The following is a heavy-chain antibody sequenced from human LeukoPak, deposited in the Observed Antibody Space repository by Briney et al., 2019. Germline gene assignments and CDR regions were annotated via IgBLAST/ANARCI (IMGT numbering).Heavy chain of an antibody. D-gene: IGHD3-16*01. CDR1: GFMLSSHW. V-gene: IGHV3-7*01. Sequence: QPEGSLRLSCAASGFMLSSHWMSWVRQAPGKGLEWVSNIKQDGSEQYYVDSVKGRFTISRDNAKNSLFLQMNSLRAEDTAVYYCARDISRGYWGQGTLVTVSS. J-gene: IGHJ4*02. CDR2: IKQDGSEQ. CDR3: ARDISRGY.